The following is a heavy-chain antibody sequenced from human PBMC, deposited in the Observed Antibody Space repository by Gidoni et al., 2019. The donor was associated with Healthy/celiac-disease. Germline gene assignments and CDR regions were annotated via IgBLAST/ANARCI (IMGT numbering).Heavy chain of an antibody. CDR3: ARDLLLVESIAARPGLYYYYGMDV. V-gene: IGHV3-21*01. D-gene: IGHD6-6*01. J-gene: IGHJ6*02. CDR2: SSSSRSYR. Sequence: EVQLLESGGGLVKPGGSLSLSCAPSGFTFRRYSMHWVRQAQGKGLEWVSSSSSSRSYRYYAESVKGRFTISRDNAKNSLYLQMNSLRAEDTAVYYCARDLLLVESIAARPGLYYYYGMDVWGQGTTVTVSS. CDR1: GFTFRRYS.